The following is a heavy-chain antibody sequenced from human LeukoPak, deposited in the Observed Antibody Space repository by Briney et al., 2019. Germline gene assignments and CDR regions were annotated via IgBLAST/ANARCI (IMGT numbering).Heavy chain of an antibody. Sequence: ASVKVSCKASGYTFTGSYMHWVRQAPGPGLEWMGWINPNNGGTIYAQKFQGRVTMTGDTSISTAYMELSSLRSDDTAVSYCASRGGTYPKYYYMDVWGKGTTVTVSS. CDR2: INPNNGGT. CDR1: GYTFTGSY. J-gene: IGHJ6*03. V-gene: IGHV1-2*02. CDR3: ASRGGTYPKYYYMDV.